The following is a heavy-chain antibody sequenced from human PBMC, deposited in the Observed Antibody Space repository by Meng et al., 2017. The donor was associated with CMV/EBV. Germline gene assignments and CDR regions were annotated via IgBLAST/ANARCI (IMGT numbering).Heavy chain of an antibody. CDR2: IGSGGYNI. Sequence: GGSLRLSCVGSGFTFSTYEMNWVRQAPGKGLEWIAYIGSGGYNIYYADSVKGRFTISRDNAENSMYLQMNSLRAEDTAVYYCARDKVVVVPAPLFGMDVWGQGTTVTVS. CDR3: ARDKVVVVPAPLFGMDV. CDR1: GFTFSTYE. D-gene: IGHD2-2*01. V-gene: IGHV3-48*03. J-gene: IGHJ6*02.